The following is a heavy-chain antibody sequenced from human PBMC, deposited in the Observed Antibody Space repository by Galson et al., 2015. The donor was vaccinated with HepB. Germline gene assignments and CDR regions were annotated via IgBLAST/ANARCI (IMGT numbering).Heavy chain of an antibody. CDR2: ISTNGANI. CDR3: ATVLFGSGAYWTFEM. D-gene: IGHD2-15*01. CDR1: GFTFSRHT. J-gene: IGHJ3*02. V-gene: IGHV3-48*04. Sequence: SLRLSCAASGFTFSRHTMSWVRQTPGQGLQWLSYISTNGANIHYADSVKGRFTVARDNAKNTMFLQMNSLRAEDTAVYCCATVLFGSGAYWTFEMWGQGTLVTVSS.